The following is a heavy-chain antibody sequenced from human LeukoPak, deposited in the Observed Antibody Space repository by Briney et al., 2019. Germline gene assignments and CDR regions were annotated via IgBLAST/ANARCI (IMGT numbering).Heavy chain of an antibody. V-gene: IGHV3-11*01. D-gene: IGHD6-13*01. CDR2: ISISGTTT. CDR1: GFIFSDFY. CDR3: AKDILAAGLFFDY. J-gene: IGHJ4*02. Sequence: GGSLGLSCAASGFIFSDFYMGWIRQAPGKGLEWVSYISISGTTTNYADSVKGRFTISRDDARNSLYLQMNSLTAEDTAVYYCAKDILAAGLFFDYWGQGTLVTVSS.